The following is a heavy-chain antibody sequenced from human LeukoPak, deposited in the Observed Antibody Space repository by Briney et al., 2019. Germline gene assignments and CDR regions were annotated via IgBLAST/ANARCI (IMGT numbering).Heavy chain of an antibody. CDR3: ARLGPGQLDYFDY. V-gene: IGHV4-38-2*01. Sequence: SETLSLTCAVSGYSISSGYYWGWIRQPPGKGLEWIGSIYHSGSTYYNPSVKSRVTISVDTSKNQFSLKLSSVTAADTAVYYCARLGPGQLDYFDYWGQGTLVTVSS. CDR1: GYSISSGYY. J-gene: IGHJ4*02. D-gene: IGHD2-2*01. CDR2: IYHSGST.